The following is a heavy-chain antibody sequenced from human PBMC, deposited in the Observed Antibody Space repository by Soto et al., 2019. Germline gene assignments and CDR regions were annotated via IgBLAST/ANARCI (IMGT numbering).Heavy chain of an antibody. V-gene: IGHV1-46*01. CDR3: ARTGVAAAVPLSSDAFDI. D-gene: IGHD6-13*01. CDR2: INPSGGST. CDR1: GYTFTSYY. Sequence: ASVKVSCKASGYTFTSYYMHWVRHAPGQGLEWMGIINPSGGSTSYAQKFQGRVTMTRDTSTSTVYMELSSLRSEDTAVYYCARTGVAAAVPLSSDAFDIWGQGTMVTVSS. J-gene: IGHJ3*02.